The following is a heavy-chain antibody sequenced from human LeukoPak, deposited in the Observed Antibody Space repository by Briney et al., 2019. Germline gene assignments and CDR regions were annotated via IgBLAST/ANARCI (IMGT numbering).Heavy chain of an antibody. J-gene: IGHJ6*03. Sequence: PGGSLRLSCAASGFTLSSYSMNWVRQAPGKGLEWVSYISSSSSTIYYAHSVKGRFTISRDNAKNSLYLQMNSLRAEDTAVYYCARHGGVFGVETQYYYYYYMDVWGKGTTVTVSS. CDR3: ARHGGVFGVETQYYYYYYMDV. V-gene: IGHV3-48*04. D-gene: IGHD3-3*01. CDR1: GFTLSSYS. CDR2: ISSSSSTI.